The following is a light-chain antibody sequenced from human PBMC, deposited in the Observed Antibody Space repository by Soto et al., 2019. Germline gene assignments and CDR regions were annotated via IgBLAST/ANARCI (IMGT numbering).Light chain of an antibody. CDR1: QSLLHSNGNDF. CDR3: MQALQTPFT. Sequence: EIVMTQSPLSLPATPGEPASISCRSSQSLLHSNGNDFLEWYLQKPGQSPQLLIYLGSNRASGVPDRFSGSGSGTDFTLKISRVEAEDVGVYYCMQALQTPFTLGPGTKVDIK. V-gene: IGKV2-28*01. CDR2: LGS. J-gene: IGKJ3*01.